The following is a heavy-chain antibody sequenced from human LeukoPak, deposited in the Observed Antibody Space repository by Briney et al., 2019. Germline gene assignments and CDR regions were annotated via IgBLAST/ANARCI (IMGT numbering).Heavy chain of an antibody. V-gene: IGHV5-51*01. J-gene: IGHJ4*02. Sequence: GESLKISFKGSGYSFTSYWIGWVRQMPGKGLEWMGSNYSCDSDTIYSPSFQGQVTISADESISTAYLQWSSLKASDTAMYYCARPTYCGSDCYEYYFDYWGQGTLVTVSS. CDR3: ARPTYCGSDCYEYYFDY. CDR1: GYSFTSYW. D-gene: IGHD2-21*02. CDR2: NYSCDSDT.